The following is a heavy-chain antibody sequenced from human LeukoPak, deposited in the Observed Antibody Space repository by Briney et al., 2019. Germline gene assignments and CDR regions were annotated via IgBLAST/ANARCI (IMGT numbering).Heavy chain of an antibody. J-gene: IGHJ4*02. V-gene: IGHV1-69*13. CDR2: IIPIFGTA. CDR1: GGTFSSYA. D-gene: IGHD3-3*01. Sequence: SVKVSCKASGGTFSSYAISWVRQAPGQGLEWMGGIIPIFGTANYAQKFQGRVTITADESTSTAYMELSSLRSEDTAVYYCALFIDDFPGRYFDYWGQGTPVTVSS. CDR3: ALFIDDFPGRYFDY.